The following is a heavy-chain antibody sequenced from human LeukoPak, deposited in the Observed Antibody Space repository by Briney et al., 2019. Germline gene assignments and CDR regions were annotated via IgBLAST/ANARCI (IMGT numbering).Heavy chain of an antibody. Sequence: GASVKVSCKASGYTFTGYYMHWVRQAPGQGLEWMGWINPNSGGTNYAQKFQGRVAMTRDTSISTAYMELSRLRSDDTAVYYCVGRDGYNYNAFDIWGQGTMVTVSS. CDR1: GYTFTGYY. J-gene: IGHJ3*02. CDR3: VGRDGYNYNAFDI. CDR2: INPNSGGT. D-gene: IGHD5-24*01. V-gene: IGHV1-2*02.